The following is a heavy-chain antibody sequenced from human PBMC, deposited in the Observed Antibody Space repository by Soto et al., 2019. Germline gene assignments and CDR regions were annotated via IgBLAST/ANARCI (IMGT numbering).Heavy chain of an antibody. CDR2: FRSGGDDGTT. D-gene: IGHD5-12*01. Sequence: PGGSLRLSCAASGFTFSSYSMSWVRQAPGKGLEWVSGFRSGGDDGTTHYADSVKGRFTISRDNSKNTLFLQMDSLRAEDTAIYHCAKVDGNISERGYYFDYWGQGTLVTVSS. CDR3: AKVDGNISERGYYFDY. J-gene: IGHJ4*02. CDR1: GFTFSSYS. V-gene: IGHV3-23*01.